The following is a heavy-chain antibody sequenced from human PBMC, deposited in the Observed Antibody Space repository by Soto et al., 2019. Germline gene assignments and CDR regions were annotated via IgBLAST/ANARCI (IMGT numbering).Heavy chain of an antibody. V-gene: IGHV1-18*01. Sequence: QVQLVQSGAEVKKPGASVKVSCKASGYTFTSYHINWVRQAPGHGLEWMGWISAYNGNTTNAQKLQGRVTMTTETSPSTAYMELRSLRSDDTAMYYCARDGPPAEYWGQGTLVTVSS. CDR1: GYTFTSYH. J-gene: IGHJ4*02. CDR2: ISAYNGNT. CDR3: ARDGPPAEY.